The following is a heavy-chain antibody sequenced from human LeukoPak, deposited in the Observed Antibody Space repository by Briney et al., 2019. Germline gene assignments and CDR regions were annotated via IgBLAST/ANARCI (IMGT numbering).Heavy chain of an antibody. Sequence: SETLSLTCSVSGGSISSGGYYWAWIRQPPGKGLEWIGTIYYSGSTYYNPSLQSRVTMSVDTSKNHFSLKLTSVTAADTAVYYCASHSGGYAYWGQGTLVTVSS. V-gene: IGHV4-39*07. CDR3: ASHSGGYAY. CDR1: GGSISSGGYY. J-gene: IGHJ4*02. CDR2: IYYSGST. D-gene: IGHD5-12*01.